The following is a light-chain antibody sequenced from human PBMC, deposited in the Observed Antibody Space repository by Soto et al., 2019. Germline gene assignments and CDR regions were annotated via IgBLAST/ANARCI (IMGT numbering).Light chain of an antibody. CDR2: EVS. CDR1: SSDVGGYNY. V-gene: IGLV2-8*01. J-gene: IGLJ1*01. Sequence: QSALTQPPSASGSPGQSGTIACTGTSSDVGGYNYVSWYQQHPGKAPKLMIYEVSKRPSGVPDRFSGSKSGNTASLTVSGLQAEDEADYYCSSYAGSRYVFGTGTKVTVL. CDR3: SSYAGSRYV.